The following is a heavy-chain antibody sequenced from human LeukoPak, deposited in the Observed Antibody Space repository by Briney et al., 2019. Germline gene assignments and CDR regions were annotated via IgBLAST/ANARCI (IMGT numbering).Heavy chain of an antibody. V-gene: IGHV6-1*01. Sequence: SQTLSLTCAISGDSVPSSSAAWHWIRQSPSRGLEWLGRTYYRSKWYNDYALSVKSRITINPDTSKNQFSLQLNSVTPEDTAVYYCARKRYNWFDPWGQGTLVTVSS. CDR2: TYYRSKWYN. D-gene: IGHD6-25*01. CDR1: GDSVPSSSAA. J-gene: IGHJ5*02. CDR3: ARKRYNWFDP.